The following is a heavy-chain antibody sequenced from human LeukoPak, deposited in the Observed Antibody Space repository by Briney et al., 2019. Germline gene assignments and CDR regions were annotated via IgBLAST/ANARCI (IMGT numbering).Heavy chain of an antibody. J-gene: IGHJ4*02. Sequence: ASVKVSCKTSGYTFSNFGISWGRQAPGQGLEWMGWISGNNDNPNYGQKFQGRFTMTTDSSTSTACMEPRNLRPDATAVYYCARDGTSTDDYWGQGTLVTVSS. D-gene: IGHD1-1*01. V-gene: IGHV1-18*01. CDR1: GYTFSNFG. CDR3: ARDGTSTDDY. CDR2: ISGNNDNP.